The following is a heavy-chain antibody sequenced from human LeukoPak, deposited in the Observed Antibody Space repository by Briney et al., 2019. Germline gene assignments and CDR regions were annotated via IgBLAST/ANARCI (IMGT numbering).Heavy chain of an antibody. D-gene: IGHD5-18*01. CDR2: IRSDGTST. Sequence: GGSLRLSCAASGFTFSSYWMHWVRQAPGKGLVWVSRIRSDGTSTSYADSVKGRFTISRDNAKNTLYLQMNSLRAEDTAVYYCARARGYSYGYVFDYWGQGTLVTVSS. J-gene: IGHJ4*02. CDR1: GFTFSSYW. V-gene: IGHV3-74*01. CDR3: ARARGYSYGYVFDY.